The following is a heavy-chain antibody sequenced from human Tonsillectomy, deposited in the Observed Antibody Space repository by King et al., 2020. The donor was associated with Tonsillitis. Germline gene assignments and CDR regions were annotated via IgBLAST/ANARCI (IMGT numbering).Heavy chain of an antibody. J-gene: IGHJ2*01. CDR3: ARLPQNWYFDL. V-gene: IGHV4-39*01. CDR1: GGSISSSSYY. CDR2: IYYSGST. Sequence: LQLQESGPGLVKPSETLSLTCTVSGGSISSSSYYWGWIRQPPGKGLEWIGSIYYSGSTYYNPSLKSRVTISVDTSKNQFSLKLSPVTAADTAVYYCARLPQNWYFDLWGRGTLVTVSS.